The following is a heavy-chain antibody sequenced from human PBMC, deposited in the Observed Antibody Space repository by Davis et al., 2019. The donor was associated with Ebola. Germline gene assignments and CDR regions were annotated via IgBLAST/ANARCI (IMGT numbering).Heavy chain of an antibody. CDR1: GYTFTGYY. Sequence: ASVKVSCKASGYTFTGYYIHWVRQVPGQGLEWMGRINPNSGGTNYAQKFQGRVTMTRDTSISTAYMELSRLRSDDTAVYYCARGSGYPNYYGMDVWGKGTTVTVSS. D-gene: IGHD3-22*01. V-gene: IGHV1-2*06. CDR3: ARGSGYPNYYGMDV. CDR2: INPNSGGT. J-gene: IGHJ6*04.